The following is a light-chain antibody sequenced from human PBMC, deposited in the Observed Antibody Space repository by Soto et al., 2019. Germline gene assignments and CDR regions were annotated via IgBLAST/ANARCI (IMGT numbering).Light chain of an antibody. CDR1: QSVGSSF. Sequence: IVLTPSPGTLSLSPVERATLSCRASQSVGSSFLAWYQQKPGQAPRLLIYGASSRATGIPDRFSGSGSGTDFTLTISRLEPEDFAVYYCLQYGTFPRTFGQGTKVDIK. V-gene: IGKV3-20*01. CDR3: LQYGTFPRT. CDR2: GAS. J-gene: IGKJ1*01.